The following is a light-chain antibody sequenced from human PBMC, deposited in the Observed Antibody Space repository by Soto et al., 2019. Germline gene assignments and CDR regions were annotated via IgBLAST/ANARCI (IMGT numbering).Light chain of an antibody. CDR2: SAT. CDR1: QGISSC. CDR3: QRTYTAFT. J-gene: IGKJ3*01. V-gene: IGKV1-27*01. Sequence: DIQLTQSPSSLSASVGDRVTITCRVSQGISSCLNCYRQKPGRVPKLLIYSATNFQPGGPSRFSGSGSGTAFTLTISSLQPEDVATYYGQRTYTAFTFGPGTKVDIK.